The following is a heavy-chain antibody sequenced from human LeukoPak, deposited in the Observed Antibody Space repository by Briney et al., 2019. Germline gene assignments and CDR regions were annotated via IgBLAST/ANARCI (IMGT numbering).Heavy chain of an antibody. CDR2: ISSSSSYI. CDR1: GFTFSSYS. CDR3: ARDRYSSGWFLFDY. D-gene: IGHD6-19*01. V-gene: IGHV3-21*01. J-gene: IGHJ4*02. Sequence: KPGGSLRLSCAASGFTFSSYSMNWVRQAPGKGLEWVSSISSSSSYIYYADSVKGRFTISRDNAKNSLYLQMNSLRAEDTAVYYCARDRYSSGWFLFDYWGQGTLVTASS.